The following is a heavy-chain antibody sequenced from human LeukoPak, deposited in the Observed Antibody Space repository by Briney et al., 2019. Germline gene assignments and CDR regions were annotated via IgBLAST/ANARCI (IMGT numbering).Heavy chain of an antibody. Sequence: PGGSLRLSCAVSGFTFSSYAMSWVRQAPGKGLEWVSAISGSGGSTYYADSVKGRFTISRDSSKNTLYLQMNSLRAEDTAVYYCVEMATTHFDYWGQGTLVTVSS. CDR1: GFTFSSYA. J-gene: IGHJ4*02. V-gene: IGHV3-23*01. CDR3: VEMATTHFDY. D-gene: IGHD5-24*01. CDR2: ISGSGGST.